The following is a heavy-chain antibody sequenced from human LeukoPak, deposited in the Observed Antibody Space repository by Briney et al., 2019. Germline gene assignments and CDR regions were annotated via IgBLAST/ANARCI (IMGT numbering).Heavy chain of an antibody. Sequence: SETLSLTCTVSGGSISSSRYYWGWIRQPPGKGLEWIGSIYYSGSTYYNPSLKSRVTISVDTSKNQFSLKLSSVTAADTAVYYCARQIASHWYWGQGNLVTVSS. V-gene: IGHV4-39*01. D-gene: IGHD1-1*01. CDR2: IYYSGST. J-gene: IGHJ4*02. CDR3: ARQIASHWY. CDR1: GGSISSSRYY.